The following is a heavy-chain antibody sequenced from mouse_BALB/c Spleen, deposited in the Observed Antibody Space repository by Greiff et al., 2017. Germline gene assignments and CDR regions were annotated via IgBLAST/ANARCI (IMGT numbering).Heavy chain of an antibody. CDR2: ISDGGSYT. D-gene: IGHD2-10*02. V-gene: IGHV5-4*02. Sequence: EVQRVESGGGLVKPGGSLKLSCAASGFTFSDYYMYWVRQTPEKRLEWVATISDGGSYTYYPDSVKGRFTISRDNAKNNLYLQMSSLKSEDTAMYYCAREGYGNSFDYWGQGTTLTVSS. CDR3: AREGYGNSFDY. CDR1: GFTFSDYY. J-gene: IGHJ2*01.